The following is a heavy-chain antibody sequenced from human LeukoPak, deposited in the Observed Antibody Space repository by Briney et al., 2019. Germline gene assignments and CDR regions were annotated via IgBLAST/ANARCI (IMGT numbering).Heavy chain of an antibody. CDR2: IYSGGST. Sequence: PGGSLRLSCAASGFTVSSNYMSWVRQAPGKGLEWVSVIYSGGSTYYADSVKGRFTISRDNSKNTLYLQMNSLRAEDTAVYYCAKGWAYSGSYDAFDIWGQGTMVTVSS. CDR3: AKGWAYSGSYDAFDI. D-gene: IGHD1-26*01. CDR1: GFTVSSNY. V-gene: IGHV3-53*01. J-gene: IGHJ3*02.